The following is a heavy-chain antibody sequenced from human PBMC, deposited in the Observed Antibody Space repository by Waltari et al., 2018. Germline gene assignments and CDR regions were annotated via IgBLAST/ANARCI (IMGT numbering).Heavy chain of an antibody. V-gene: IGHV4-39*07. D-gene: IGHD6-13*01. CDR1: GDSSGSGYYY. J-gene: IGHJ3*02. Sequence: QLQLRESGPGLLKPSETLSLTCSVSGDSSGSGYYYWGLTRQAPGKGLEWIGSIYFAGSTYYNPSLKSRLTISVDTSKNQFSLRLSSVTAADTAVYYCAREVGGSSWSTTPRGDAFDIWGQGTMVTVSS. CDR3: AREVGGSSWSTTPRGDAFDI. CDR2: IYFAGST.